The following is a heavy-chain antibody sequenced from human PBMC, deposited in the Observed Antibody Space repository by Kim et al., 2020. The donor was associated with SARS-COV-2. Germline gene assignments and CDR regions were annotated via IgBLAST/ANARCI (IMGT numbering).Heavy chain of an antibody. J-gene: IGHJ3*02. V-gene: IGHV3-74*01. CDR1: GFTFSSYW. Sequence: GGSLRLSCAASGFTFSSYWMHWVRQAPGKGLVWVSRINSDGSSTSYADSVKGRFTISRDNAKNTLYLQMNSLRAEDTAVYYCARGVAGLLDAFDIWGQGTMVTVSS. CDR2: INSDGSST. CDR3: ARGVAGLLDAFDI. D-gene: IGHD6-13*01.